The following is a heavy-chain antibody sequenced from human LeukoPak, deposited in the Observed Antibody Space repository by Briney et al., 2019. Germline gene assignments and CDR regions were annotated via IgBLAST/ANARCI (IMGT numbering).Heavy chain of an antibody. J-gene: IGHJ4*02. CDR3: AKHFPYFEY. CDR2: ISGSGGST. CDR1: GFTFSSYA. V-gene: IGHV3-23*01. Sequence: GGSLRLSCAASGFTFSSYAMGWVRQAPGKGLEWVSGISGSGGSTYYADSVKGQFTISRDNSKNTLYLQMNSLRGEDTAVYYCAKHFPYFEYWGQGTLVTVSS. D-gene: IGHD3-3*02.